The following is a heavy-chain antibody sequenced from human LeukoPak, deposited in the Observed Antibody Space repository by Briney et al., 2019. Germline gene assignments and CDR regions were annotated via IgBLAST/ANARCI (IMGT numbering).Heavy chain of an antibody. D-gene: IGHD3-3*01. V-gene: IGHV3-7*01. CDR3: VRDRFWSGLSFFDY. Sequence: GGSLRLSCAASGFTFSSYWMSWVRQAPGKGLEWVANIKGDGSEKYYVDSVKGRFIISRDNAKNSLDLQMNSLRAEDTAVYYCVRDRFWSGLSFFDYWGQGTLVTVSS. CDR2: IKGDGSEK. J-gene: IGHJ4*02. CDR1: GFTFSSYW.